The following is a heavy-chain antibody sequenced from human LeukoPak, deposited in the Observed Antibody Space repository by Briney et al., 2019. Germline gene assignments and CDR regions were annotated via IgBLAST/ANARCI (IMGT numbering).Heavy chain of an antibody. CDR1: GFTFSSYG. D-gene: IGHD5-18*01. CDR3: ARDTGYSYGRGWFDP. J-gene: IGHJ5*02. V-gene: IGHV3-33*01. Sequence: GGSLRLSCAASGFTFSSYGMHWVRQAPGKGLEWVAVIWYDGSNKYYADSVKGRFTISRDNSKNTLYLQMSSLRAEDTVVYYCARDTGYSYGRGWFDPWGQGTLVTVSS. CDR2: IWYDGSNK.